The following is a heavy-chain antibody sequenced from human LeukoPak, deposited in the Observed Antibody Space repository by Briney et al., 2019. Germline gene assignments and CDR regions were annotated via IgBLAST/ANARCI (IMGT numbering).Heavy chain of an antibody. CDR3: ARDRGSYLPGGAFDI. CDR2: ISSSGST. V-gene: IGHV4-4*07. J-gene: IGHJ3*02. CDR1: GDSITYFY. Sequence: PSETLSLTCSVSGDSITYFYWSWIRQAAGKGLEWIGRISSSGSTDYNASLKSRVTISVDTSKNQFSLKLSSVTAADTAVYYCARDRGSYLPGGAFDIWGQGTMVTVSS. D-gene: IGHD1-26*01.